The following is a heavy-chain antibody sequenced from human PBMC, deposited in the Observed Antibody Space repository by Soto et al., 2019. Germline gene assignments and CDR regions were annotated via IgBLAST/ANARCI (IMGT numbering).Heavy chain of an antibody. CDR2: IIPIFGTA. J-gene: IGHJ6*02. CDR3: ARGPVKYYYYGMDV. V-gene: IGHV1-69*12. CDR1: GGTFSSYA. Sequence: QVQLVQSGAEVKKPGSSVKVSCKASGGTFSSYAISWVRQAPGQGLEWMGGIIPIFGTANYAQKFQGRVTIXAXEXXSTAYMELSSLRSEDTAVYYCARGPVKYYYYGMDVWGQGTTVTVSS. D-gene: IGHD4-4*01.